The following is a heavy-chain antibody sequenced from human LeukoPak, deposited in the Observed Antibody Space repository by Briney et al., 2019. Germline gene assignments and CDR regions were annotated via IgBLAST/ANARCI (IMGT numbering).Heavy chain of an antibody. D-gene: IGHD3-22*01. CDR3: AILPARDTYYYDSSGYYRPGVH. J-gene: IGHJ4*02. Sequence: SETLSLTCTASGGAISSSHYYWGWIRQPPGKGLEWIGSIYYSGSTSYNSSLKSRVTISVDTSKNQFSLKLSSVTAADTAVYYCAILPARDTYYYDSSGYYRPGVHWGQGTLVTVSS. CDR2: IYYSGST. V-gene: IGHV4-39*07. CDR1: GGAISSSHYY.